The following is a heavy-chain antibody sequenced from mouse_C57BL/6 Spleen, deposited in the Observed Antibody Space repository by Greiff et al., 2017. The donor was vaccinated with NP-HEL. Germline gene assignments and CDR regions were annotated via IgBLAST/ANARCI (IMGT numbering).Heavy chain of an antibody. V-gene: IGHV1-54*01. CDR2: INPGSGGT. D-gene: IGHD2-2*01. CDR3: ARSPYGYDGDWFAY. J-gene: IGHJ3*01. CDR1: GYAFTNYL. Sequence: VQLQQSGAELVRPGTSVKVSCKASGYAFTNYLIEWVKQRPGQGLEWIGVINPGSGGTNYNEKFKGKATLTADKSSSTAYMQLSSLTSEDSAVYYCARSPYGYDGDWFAYWGQGTLVTVSA.